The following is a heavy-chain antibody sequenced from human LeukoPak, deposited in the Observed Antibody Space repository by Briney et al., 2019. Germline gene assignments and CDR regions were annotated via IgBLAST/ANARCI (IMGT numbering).Heavy chain of an antibody. Sequence: GGSLRLSCAASGFTFSSYGMNWVRQAPGKGLEWVSSISSSSSYIYYADSVKGRFTISRDNAKNSLYLQMNSLRAEDTAVYYCARGSGAYYMDVWGKGTTVTVSS. CDR2: ISSSSSYI. D-gene: IGHD3-10*01. J-gene: IGHJ6*03. CDR3: ARGSGAYYMDV. CDR1: GFTFSSYG. V-gene: IGHV3-21*01.